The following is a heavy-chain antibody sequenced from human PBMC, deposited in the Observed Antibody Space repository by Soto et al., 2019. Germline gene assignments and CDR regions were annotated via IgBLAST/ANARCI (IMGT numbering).Heavy chain of an antibody. D-gene: IGHD5-12*01. J-gene: IGHJ4*02. V-gene: IGHV3-48*01. Sequence: GSLRLSCAASGFTFSSNNMNWVRQAPGKGLEWVSYISSGSVTTYYSDSVKGRFTISRDNAKNSLYLQMNSLRAEDTAVYYCARGGYFDYWGQGTLVTVSS. CDR3: ARGGYFDY. CDR2: ISSGSVTT. CDR1: GFTFSSNN.